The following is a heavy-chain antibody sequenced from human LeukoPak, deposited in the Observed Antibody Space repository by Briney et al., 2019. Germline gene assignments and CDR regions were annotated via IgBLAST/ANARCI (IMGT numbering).Heavy chain of an antibody. CDR3: ASRRGSNRPFDY. J-gene: IGHJ4*02. CDR1: GFTFSSHG. V-gene: IGHV3-23*01. CDR2: ISPSGGIT. D-gene: IGHD1-26*01. Sequence: GGSLRLSCAASGFTFSSHGMNWVRQAPGKGLEWVSGISPSGGITYYTDSVKGRFTISRDNAKNSLFLQMNSLTAEDSAVYYCASRRGSNRPFDYWGQGTLVTVSS.